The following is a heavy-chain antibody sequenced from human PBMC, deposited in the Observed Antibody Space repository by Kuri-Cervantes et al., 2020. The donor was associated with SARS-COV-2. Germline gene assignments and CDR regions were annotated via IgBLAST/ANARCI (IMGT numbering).Heavy chain of an antibody. V-gene: IGHV1-18*01. CDR3: ARASPHRTSGYNTLDY. CDR2: ISAYNGNT. J-gene: IGHJ4*02. CDR1: GYTFTSYG. Sequence: ASVKVSCKASGYTFTSYGISWVRQAPGQGLEWMGWISAYNGNTNYAQKLQGRVTMTTDTSTSTAYMELRSLRSDDTAVYYCARASPHRTSGYNTLDYWGQGTLVTVSS. D-gene: IGHD3-3*01.